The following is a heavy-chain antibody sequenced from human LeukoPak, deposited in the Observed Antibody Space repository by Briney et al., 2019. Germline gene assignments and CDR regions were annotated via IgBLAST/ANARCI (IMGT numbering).Heavy chain of an antibody. D-gene: IGHD6-13*01. CDR2: ISGSGGST. V-gene: IGHV3-23*01. Sequence: GGSLRLSCAASRFTFSSYAMSWVRQAPGEGLEWVSAISGSGGSTYYADSVKGRFTFSRDNSKNTLYLQMNSLRAEDTAVYYCAKGGFSVSSSSLGWGQGTLVTVSS. J-gene: IGHJ4*02. CDR3: AKGGFSVSSSSLG. CDR1: RFTFSSYA.